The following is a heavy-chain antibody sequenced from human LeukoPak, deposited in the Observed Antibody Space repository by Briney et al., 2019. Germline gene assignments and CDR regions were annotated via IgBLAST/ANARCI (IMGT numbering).Heavy chain of an antibody. J-gene: IGHJ4*02. V-gene: IGHV4-59*08. CDR1: GGSISSYY. Sequence: TSSETLSLTCTVSGGSISSYYWSWIRQPPGKGLEWIGYIYYSGSTNYNPSLKSRVTISVDTSKNQFSLKLSSVTAADTAVYYCARHRRGYSYASLDYWGQGTLVTVSS. D-gene: IGHD5-18*01. CDR3: ARHRRGYSYASLDY. CDR2: IYYSGST.